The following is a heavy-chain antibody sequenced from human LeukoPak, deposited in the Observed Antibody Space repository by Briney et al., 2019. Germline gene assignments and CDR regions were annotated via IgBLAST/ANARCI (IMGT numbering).Heavy chain of an antibody. CDR3: ARAGELVHDAFDI. D-gene: IGHD6-6*01. CDR1: GGSISSYY. V-gene: IGHV4-59*01. Sequence: SETLSLTCTVSGGSISSYYWSWIRQPPGKGLEWIGYIYYSGSTNYNPSLKSRVTISVDTSKNQFSLKLSSVTAADTAVYYCARAGELVHDAFDIWGQGTMVTASS. CDR2: IYYSGST. J-gene: IGHJ3*02.